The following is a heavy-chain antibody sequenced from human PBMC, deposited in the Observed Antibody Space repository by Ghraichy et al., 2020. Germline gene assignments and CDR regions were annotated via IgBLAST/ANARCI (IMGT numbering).Heavy chain of an antibody. J-gene: IGHJ4*02. CDR2: IYYSGST. CDR1: GGSMSSYY. Sequence: SETLSLTCTVSGGSMSSYYWSWIRQPPGKGLEWIGYIYYSGSTNDNPFLKSRVTISVDTSKNQFSLKLSSVTAADTAVYYCASDSGGYGKFDYWGQGTLVTVSS. V-gene: IGHV4-59*01. CDR3: ASDSGGYGKFDY. D-gene: IGHD3-22*01.